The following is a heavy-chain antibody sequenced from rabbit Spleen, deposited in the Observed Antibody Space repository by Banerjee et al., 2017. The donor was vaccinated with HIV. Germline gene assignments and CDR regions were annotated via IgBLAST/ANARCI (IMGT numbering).Heavy chain of an antibody. V-gene: IGHV1S47*01. D-gene: IGHD8-1*01. CDR2: IDPVFGIT. CDR1: GFDFSSYG. Sequence: EESGGDLVKPGASLTLTCTASGFDFSSYGVSWVRQAPGKGLEWIGYIDPVFGITYFANWVNGRFSISRENAQNTVFLQMTSLTAADTATYFCARDGAGGSYFALWGQGTLVTVS. CDR3: ARDGAGGSYFAL. J-gene: IGHJ6*01.